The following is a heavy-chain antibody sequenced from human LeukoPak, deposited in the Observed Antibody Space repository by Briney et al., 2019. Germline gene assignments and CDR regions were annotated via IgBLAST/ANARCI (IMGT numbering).Heavy chain of an antibody. CDR1: EFTFRSDS. Sequence: GGSLRLSCAASEFTFRSDSISWVRQAPGKGLEWVSSIISSRTIVNYIDSVKGRFTISRDNAKNSVYLQMNSLRAEDTAVYYCARDRFYGPGRGVNYDYWGQGTLVTVSS. V-gene: IGHV3-48*01. J-gene: IGHJ4*02. CDR3: ARDRFYGPGRGVNYDY. CDR2: IISSRTIV. D-gene: IGHD3-10*01.